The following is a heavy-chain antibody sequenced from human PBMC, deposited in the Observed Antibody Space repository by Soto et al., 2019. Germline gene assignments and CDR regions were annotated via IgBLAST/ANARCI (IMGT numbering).Heavy chain of an antibody. D-gene: IGHD7-27*01. CDR2: ISGSDGRT. Sequence: GGSLRLSCAASGFTFSSYAMSWVRQAPGKGLEWVSAISGSDGRTYYADSVKGRFTISRDNSKNTLYLQMNSLRAADTAVYYCAKEPGDAFDIWGQGTMVTVSS. J-gene: IGHJ3*02. V-gene: IGHV3-23*01. CDR3: AKEPGDAFDI. CDR1: GFTFSSYA.